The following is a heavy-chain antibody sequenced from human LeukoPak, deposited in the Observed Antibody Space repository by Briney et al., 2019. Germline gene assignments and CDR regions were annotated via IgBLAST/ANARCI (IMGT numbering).Heavy chain of an antibody. CDR1: GGSLSSSNYY. CDR2: IYTSEST. D-gene: IGHD3-10*01. J-gene: IGHJ4*02. CDR3: ARGLWFGDENPPYFDY. V-gene: IGHV4-61*02. Sequence: SDTLSLTCSVSGGSLSSSNYYWSWIRPPAGKGLEGIGRIYTSESTNYNPSLKSRVTISVDTSRNQFSLKLSSVTAADTAVYYCARGLWFGDENPPYFDYWGQGILVTVSS.